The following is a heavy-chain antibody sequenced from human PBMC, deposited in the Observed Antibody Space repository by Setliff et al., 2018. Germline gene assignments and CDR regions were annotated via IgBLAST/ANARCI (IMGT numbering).Heavy chain of an antibody. J-gene: IGHJ6*03. CDR2: INHSGST. D-gene: IGHD3-10*01. CDR1: GGSFSGYY. CDR3: AREVLYYYGSGSYYYMDV. V-gene: IGHV4-34*01. Sequence: PSETLSLTCAVYGGSFSGYYWSWIRQPPGKGLEWIGEINHSGSTNYNPSLKSRVTISVDTSKNQFSLKLSSVTAADTAVYYCAREVLYYYGSGSYYYMDVWGKGTTVTVSS.